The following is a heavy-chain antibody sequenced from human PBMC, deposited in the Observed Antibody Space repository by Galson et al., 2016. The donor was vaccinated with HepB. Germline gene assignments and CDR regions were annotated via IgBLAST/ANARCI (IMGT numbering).Heavy chain of an antibody. Sequence: SLRLSCAASGFTFSDYHMIWIRQAPGKGLEWISDISSRGTTTYYADSVKGRFTVSRDNGENTLFLQMSSLRAEDTAVYFCARDALPYPYDSTGYYHGDIFQHWGPGTVVTVSS. CDR2: ISSRGTTT. CDR1: GFTFSDYH. J-gene: IGHJ1*01. CDR3: ARDALPYPYDSTGYYHGDIFQH. V-gene: IGHV3-11*04. D-gene: IGHD3-22*01.